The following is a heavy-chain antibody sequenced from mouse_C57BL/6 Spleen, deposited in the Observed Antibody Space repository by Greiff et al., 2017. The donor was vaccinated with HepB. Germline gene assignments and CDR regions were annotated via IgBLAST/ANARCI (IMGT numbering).Heavy chain of an antibody. J-gene: IGHJ2*01. CDR1: GYTFTSYW. V-gene: IGHV1-52*01. Sequence: VQLQQPGAELVRPGSSVKLSCKASGYTFTSYWMHWVKQRPIQGLEWIGNIDPSDSETHYNQKFKDKATLTVDKSSSTAYMQLSSLTSEDSAVYYCARERNSQLTGFFDYWGQGTTLTVSS. D-gene: IGHD4-1*01. CDR2: IDPSDSET. CDR3: ARERNSQLTGFFDY.